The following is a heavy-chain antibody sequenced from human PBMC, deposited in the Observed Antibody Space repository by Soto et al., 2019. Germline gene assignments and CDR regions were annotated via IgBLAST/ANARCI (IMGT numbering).Heavy chain of an antibody. D-gene: IGHD4-17*01. CDR1: GGSFSGFY. V-gene: IGHV4-34*01. Sequence: SETLSLTCAVYGGSFSGFYWSWVRQPPGKGLEWIGEINHSGSTNYNPSLKSRVTISVDTSKNQFSLKLSSVTAADTAVYYCARGDYEFDYWGHGTLVTVSS. CDR2: INHSGST. J-gene: IGHJ4*01. CDR3: ARGDYEFDY.